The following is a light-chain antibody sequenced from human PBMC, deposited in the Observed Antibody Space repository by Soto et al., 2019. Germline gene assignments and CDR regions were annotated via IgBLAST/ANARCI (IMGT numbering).Light chain of an antibody. V-gene: IGKV3-11*01. CDR1: QSVSDY. CDR3: QQRSNWPIT. Sequence: EIVLTQSPATLSLSPGERATLSCRASQSVSDYLAWYQQKPGQAPRLLIYDASNRATGIPARFSGSGSGTDITLTISSLEPEDFAVYYCQQRSNWPITFGQGTRLEIK. CDR2: DAS. J-gene: IGKJ5*01.